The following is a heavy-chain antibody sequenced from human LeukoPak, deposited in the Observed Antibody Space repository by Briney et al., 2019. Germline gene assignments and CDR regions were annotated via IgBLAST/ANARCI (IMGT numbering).Heavy chain of an antibody. CDR3: TRGTLHLDS. CDR2: ISHSGNT. CDR1: RFSISSGYY. J-gene: IGHJ4*02. Sequence: SETLTLTCAVSRFSISSGYYWGWIRQPPGKGLEWVATISHSGNTYFNPSLQSRVTVSLDTSKNQFSLNVTSVKAADTAMYYSTRGTLHLDSWGQGTLVIVSS. D-gene: IGHD2-15*01. V-gene: IGHV4-38-2*01.